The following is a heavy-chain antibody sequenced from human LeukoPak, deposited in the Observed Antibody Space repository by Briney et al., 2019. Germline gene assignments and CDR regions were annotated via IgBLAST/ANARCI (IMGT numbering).Heavy chain of an antibody. CDR3: ARDLDSSGYPGMDV. Sequence: SETLSLTCVVSGYSISSGGYYWSWIRQHPGKGLEWIGYMYYSGTTFYNPSLMSRVTMSVDTSKNHFSLQLSSVTAADTAVYFCARDLDSSGYPGMDVWGKGTTVIVSS. V-gene: IGHV4-31*11. J-gene: IGHJ6*04. CDR1: GYSISSGGYY. CDR2: MYYSGTT. D-gene: IGHD3-22*01.